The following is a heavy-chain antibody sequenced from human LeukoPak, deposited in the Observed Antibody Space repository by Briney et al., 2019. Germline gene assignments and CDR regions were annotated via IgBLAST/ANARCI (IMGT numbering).Heavy chain of an antibody. CDR2: INPSGGST. Sequence: ASVKVSCKASGYTFTSYYMHWVRQAPGQGLEWMGIINPSGGSTSYAQKFQGRVTMTRDTSTSTVYMELSSLRSEDTAVYYCASERGIAAAGTSNYYNYYGMDVWGKGTTVTVSS. V-gene: IGHV1-46*01. D-gene: IGHD6-13*01. J-gene: IGHJ6*04. CDR3: ASERGIAAAGTSNYYNYYGMDV. CDR1: GYTFTSYY.